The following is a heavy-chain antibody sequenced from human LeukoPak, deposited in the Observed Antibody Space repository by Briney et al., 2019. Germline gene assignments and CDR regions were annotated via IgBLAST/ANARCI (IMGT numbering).Heavy chain of an antibody. CDR2: IKYSGST. D-gene: IGHD1-14*01. CDR3: ARQDHFIDS. CDR1: GVSLSRNY. Sequence: SETLSLTCTVSGVSLSRNYWSWVRQPPGKGLEWIGYIKYSGSTNYNPSLKSRVTISVDTSKNQFSLQLSSVTAADTAVYYCARQDHFIDSWGQGTLVTVSS. V-gene: IGHV4-59*08. J-gene: IGHJ4*02.